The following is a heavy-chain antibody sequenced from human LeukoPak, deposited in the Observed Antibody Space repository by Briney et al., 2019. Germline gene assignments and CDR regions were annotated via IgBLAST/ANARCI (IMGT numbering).Heavy chain of an antibody. V-gene: IGHV4-39*01. J-gene: IGHJ4*02. CDR1: GGSISSSSYY. CDR2: IYYSGST. Sequence: SETLSLTCTVSGGSISSSSYYWGWIRQPPGKGLEWIGSIYYSGSTYYNPSLKSRVTISVDTSKNQFSLKLSSVTAADTAVYYCARGGSGSSWGQGTLVTVSS. D-gene: IGHD6-13*01. CDR3: ARGGSGSS.